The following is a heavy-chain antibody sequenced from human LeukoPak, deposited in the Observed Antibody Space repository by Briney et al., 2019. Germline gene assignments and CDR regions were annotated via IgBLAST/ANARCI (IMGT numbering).Heavy chain of an antibody. Sequence: GRSLRLSCAASGYTFTSYAMHWVRQAPGQRLEWMGWINAGNGNTKYSQKFQGRVTITRDTSASTAYMELSSLRSEDTAVYYCARGVLDYDSSGYYAEYYFDYWGQGTLVTVSS. D-gene: IGHD3-22*01. CDR2: INAGNGNT. CDR1: GYTFTSYA. CDR3: ARGVLDYDSSGYYAEYYFDY. V-gene: IGHV1-3*01. J-gene: IGHJ4*02.